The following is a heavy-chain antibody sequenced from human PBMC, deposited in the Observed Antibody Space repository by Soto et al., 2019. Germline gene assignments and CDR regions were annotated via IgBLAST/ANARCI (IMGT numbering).Heavy chain of an antibody. V-gene: IGHV1-69*02. D-gene: IGHD4-17*01. Sequence: QVQLVQSGAEVKKPGSSVKVSCKASGGTFSSYTISWVRQAPGQGLEWMGRIIPILGIANYAQKFQGRVTITADKATSTAYMELSSLRSEDTAVYYCAGPSLVNTVTTYYYGMDVWGQGTTVTVSS. CDR2: IIPILGIA. CDR3: AGPSLVNTVTTYYYGMDV. J-gene: IGHJ6*02. CDR1: GGTFSSYT.